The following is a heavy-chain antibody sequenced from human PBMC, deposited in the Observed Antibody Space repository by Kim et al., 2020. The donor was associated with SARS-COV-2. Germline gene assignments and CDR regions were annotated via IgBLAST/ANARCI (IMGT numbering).Heavy chain of an antibody. V-gene: IGHV3-11*04. J-gene: IGHJ6*02. Sequence: KGRFTISSDNAKHSLYLQMNSLRAEDTAVYYCARDFSVLRYFDPRHGMDGWGQGTTVTVSS. CDR3: ARDFSVLRYFDPRHGMDG. D-gene: IGHD3-9*01.